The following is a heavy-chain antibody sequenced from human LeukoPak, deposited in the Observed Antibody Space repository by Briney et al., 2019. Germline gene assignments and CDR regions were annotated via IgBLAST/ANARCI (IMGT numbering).Heavy chain of an antibody. Sequence: SVKVSCKASGGTFSSYAISWVRQAPGQGLEWIGRIIPILGIANYAQKFQGRVTITADKSTSTAYMELSSLRSEDTAVYYCARAYMYYDSSEADAFDIWGQGTMVTVSS. CDR3: ARAYMYYDSSEADAFDI. CDR1: GGTFSSYA. D-gene: IGHD3-22*01. CDR2: IIPILGIA. J-gene: IGHJ3*02. V-gene: IGHV1-69*04.